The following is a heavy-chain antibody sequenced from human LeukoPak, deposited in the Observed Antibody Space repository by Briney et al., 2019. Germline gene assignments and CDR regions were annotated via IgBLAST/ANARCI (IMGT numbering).Heavy chain of an antibody. V-gene: IGHV4-59*01. D-gene: IGHD4-17*01. CDR2: IYNSGST. J-gene: IGHJ4*02. CDR3: ARVGDYALKD. Sequence: SETLSLTCTVPGGSISNYYWTWIRQPPGKGLEWIGYIYNSGSTNYNPSLKSRVTISVDTSKNQFSLKLSSVTAADTAVYYCARVGDYALKDWGQGNLVTVSS. CDR1: GGSISNYY.